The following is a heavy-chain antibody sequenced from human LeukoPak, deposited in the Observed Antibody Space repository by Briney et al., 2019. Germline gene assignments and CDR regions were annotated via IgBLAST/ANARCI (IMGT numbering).Heavy chain of an antibody. CDR2: ISSSGSTI. Sequence: PGGSLRLSCAASGFTFSDYYMSWIRQAPGKGLEWVSYISSSGSTIYYADSVKGRFTISRDNAKNSLYLQMNSLRAEDTAVYYCARELYYYDSSGYYDYFDYWGQGTLVTVSP. D-gene: IGHD3-22*01. CDR3: ARELYYYDSSGYYDYFDY. J-gene: IGHJ4*02. V-gene: IGHV3-11*01. CDR1: GFTFSDYY.